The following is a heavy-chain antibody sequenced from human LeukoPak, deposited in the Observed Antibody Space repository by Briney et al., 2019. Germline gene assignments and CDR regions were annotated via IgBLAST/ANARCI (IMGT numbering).Heavy chain of an antibody. CDR1: GFTFSSYS. J-gene: IGHJ4*02. Sequence: GGSLRLSCAGSGFTFSSYSMNWVRQVPGGGLEWVSFISSGSSYIYYADSVKDRFIISRDNAKKSMFLQMDSLRAEDTAVYYCARARSGYTSGSDFDYWGQGTLVTVSS. CDR3: ARARSGYTSGSDFDY. V-gene: IGHV3-21*01. CDR2: ISSGSSYI. D-gene: IGHD6-19*01.